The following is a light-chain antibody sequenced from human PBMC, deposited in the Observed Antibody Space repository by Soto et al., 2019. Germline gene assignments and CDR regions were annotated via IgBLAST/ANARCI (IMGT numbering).Light chain of an antibody. Sequence: EVVLTQSPGTLSLSPGERATLSCRASQAVSSILLAWYQQKPGQAPRLLIYGASSSATGIRDRFSGSGSGTDFTLTVSRLEPEDFAVYYCQQHGTSPIFGGGTKVEIK. CDR2: GAS. CDR3: QQHGTSPI. V-gene: IGKV3-20*01. J-gene: IGKJ4*01. CDR1: QAVSSIL.